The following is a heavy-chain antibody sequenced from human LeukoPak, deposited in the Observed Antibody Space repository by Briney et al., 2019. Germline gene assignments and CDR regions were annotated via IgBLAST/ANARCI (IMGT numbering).Heavy chain of an antibody. CDR1: GGSISSGGYY. V-gene: IGHV4-30-2*01. D-gene: IGHD1-26*01. CDR3: ARVRVGATTGSYYFDY. Sequence: SETLSLTCTVSGGSISSGGYYWSWIRQPPGKGLEWIGYIYRSGSTYYNPSLKSRVTISVDRSKNQFSLKLSSVTAADTAVYYCARVRVGATTGSYYFDYWGQGTLVTVSS. J-gene: IGHJ4*02. CDR2: IYRSGST.